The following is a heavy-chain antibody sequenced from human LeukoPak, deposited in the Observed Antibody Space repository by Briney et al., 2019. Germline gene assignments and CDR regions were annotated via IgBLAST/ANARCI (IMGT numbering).Heavy chain of an antibody. V-gene: IGHV1-69*04. CDR3: ATEWVGDYNPFEV. CDR1: GGTFNNHA. D-gene: IGHD4-11*01. CDR2: IIPKFGVQ. J-gene: IGHJ3*01. Sequence: GASVKVSCKASGGTFNNHAINWVRQAPGQGLEWMGRIIPKFGVQDYAQKFQGRVTITADKSTSTAYMELSSPTSEDTAVFYCATEWVGDYNPFEVWGQGTVVTVSS.